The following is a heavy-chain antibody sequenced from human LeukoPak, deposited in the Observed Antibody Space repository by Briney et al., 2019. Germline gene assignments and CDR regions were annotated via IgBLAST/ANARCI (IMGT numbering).Heavy chain of an antibody. CDR2: ISSSSSTI. J-gene: IGHJ3*02. Sequence: GGSLRLSCAASGFTFSDYSMNCVRQAPGKGLEWISYISSSSSTIYYADSVKGRFTISRDNAKNSLYLQMNSLRAEDTAVYYCSTAMVKGEKDASDIWGQGTMVTVSS. V-gene: IGHV3-48*04. CDR1: GFTFSDYS. D-gene: IGHD5-18*01. CDR3: STAMVKGEKDASDI.